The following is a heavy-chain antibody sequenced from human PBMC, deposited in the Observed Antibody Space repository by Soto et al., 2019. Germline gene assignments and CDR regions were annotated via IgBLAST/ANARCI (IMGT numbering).Heavy chain of an antibody. CDR2: INPSGGST. Sequence: ASVRVSCKGSGFTFTSYYMPWVRQGPGQGLEGKGIINPSGGSTSYAQKFQGRVTMTRDTSTSTVYMELSSLRSEDTAVYYCAREGDHGIAVAGRVWFDPWGQGTLVTVSS. D-gene: IGHD6-19*01. J-gene: IGHJ5*02. V-gene: IGHV1-46*01. CDR1: GFTFTSYY. CDR3: AREGDHGIAVAGRVWFDP.